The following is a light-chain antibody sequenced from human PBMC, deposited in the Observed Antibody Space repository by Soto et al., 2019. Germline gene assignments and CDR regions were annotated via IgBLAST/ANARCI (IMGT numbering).Light chain of an antibody. V-gene: IGLV2-8*01. CDR2: EVS. J-gene: IGLJ1*01. CDR1: SGDVGGYNY. CDR3: SSYAGSNNFV. Sequence: QSVLTQPPSASGSPGQSVTVSCTGTSGDVGGYNYVSWYQHHPGKAPKLMIHEVSKRPSGVPDRFSGSKSGNTASLTVTGLQAEDEADYYCSSYAGSNNFVFGTGTKVTVL.